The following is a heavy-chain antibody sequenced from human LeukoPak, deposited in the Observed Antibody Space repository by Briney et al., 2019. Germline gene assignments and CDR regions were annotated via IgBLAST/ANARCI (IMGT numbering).Heavy chain of an antibody. V-gene: IGHV1-69*13. D-gene: IGHD2-2*01. CDR3: ARYCSSTSCYHPDAFDI. CDR2: IIPIFGTA. Sequence: SVKVSCKASGGTFSSYAISWVRQAPGQGLEWMGGIIPIFGTANYEQKFQGRVTITADESTSTAYMELSSLRSEDTAVYYCARYCSSTSCYHPDAFDIWGQGTMVTVSS. J-gene: IGHJ3*02. CDR1: GGTFSSYA.